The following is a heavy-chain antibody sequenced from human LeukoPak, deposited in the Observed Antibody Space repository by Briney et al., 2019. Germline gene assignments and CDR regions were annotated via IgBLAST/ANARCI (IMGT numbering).Heavy chain of an antibody. J-gene: IGHJ4*02. D-gene: IGHD6-19*01. CDR3: AKDGDSYSSGWYHFDY. V-gene: IGHV3-23*01. Sequence: GGSLRLSCAASVFTFSSHSMAWVRQSPGKGLEWVSTISGSGDRTYYADSVKGRFTISRDNSKNTLYLQMNSLRAEDTAVYYCAKDGDSYSSGWYHFDYWGQGTLVTVSS. CDR2: ISGSGDRT. CDR1: VFTFSSHS.